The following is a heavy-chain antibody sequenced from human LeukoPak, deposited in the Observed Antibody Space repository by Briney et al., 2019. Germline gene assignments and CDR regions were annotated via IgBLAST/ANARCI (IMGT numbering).Heavy chain of an antibody. CDR3: ARVGSSYGYSGYFDY. V-gene: IGHV3-23*01. Sequence: GGSLRLSCAASGFTFSSYGMSWVRQAPGKGLEWVSAISGSGGSTYYADSVKGRFTISRDNSKNTLYLQMNSLRAEDTAVYYCARVGSSYGYSGYFDYWGQGTLVTVSS. J-gene: IGHJ4*02. CDR1: GFTFSSYG. CDR2: ISGSGGST. D-gene: IGHD5-18*01.